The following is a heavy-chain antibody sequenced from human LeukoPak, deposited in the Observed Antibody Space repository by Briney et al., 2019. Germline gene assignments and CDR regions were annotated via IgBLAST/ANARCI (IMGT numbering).Heavy chain of an antibody. CDR3: ARDLEWLYPGGAFDI. CDR2: INPNSGGT. D-gene: IGHD3-3*01. J-gene: IGHJ3*02. V-gene: IGHV1-2*02. Sequence: ASVKVSCKASGYTFTGYYMHWVRQAPGQGLEWMGGINPNSGGTNYAQKFQGRVTMTRDTSISTAYMELSRLRSDDTAVYYCARDLEWLYPGGAFDIWGQGTMVTVSS. CDR1: GYTFTGYY.